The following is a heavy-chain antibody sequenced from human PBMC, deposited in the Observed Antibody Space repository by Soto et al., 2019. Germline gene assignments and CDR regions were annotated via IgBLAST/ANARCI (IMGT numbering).Heavy chain of an antibody. CDR1: GGSFSGYY. Sequence: ETLSLTCAVYGGSFSGYYWSWIRQPPGKGLEWIGEINHSGSTNYNPSLKSRVTISVDTSKNQFSLKLSSVTAADTAVYYCARVPLITIFGVVIRQQFDYWGQGTLVTVSS. J-gene: IGHJ4*02. CDR3: ARVPLITIFGVVIRQQFDY. D-gene: IGHD3-3*01. CDR2: INHSGST. V-gene: IGHV4-34*01.